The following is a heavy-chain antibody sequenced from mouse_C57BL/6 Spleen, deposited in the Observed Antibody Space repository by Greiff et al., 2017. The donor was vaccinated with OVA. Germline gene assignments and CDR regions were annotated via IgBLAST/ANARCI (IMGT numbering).Heavy chain of an antibody. V-gene: IGHV1-64*01. CDR3: AIVDYYGSSPGLDY. CDR1: GYTFTSYW. J-gene: IGHJ2*01. Sequence: QVQLQQPGAELVKPGASVKLSCKASGYTFTSYWMHWVKQRPGQGLEWIGMIHPNSGSTNYNEKFKSKATLTVDKSSSTAYMQLSGQTSEDSAVYYCAIVDYYGSSPGLDYWGQGTTLTVSS. CDR2: IHPNSGST. D-gene: IGHD1-1*01.